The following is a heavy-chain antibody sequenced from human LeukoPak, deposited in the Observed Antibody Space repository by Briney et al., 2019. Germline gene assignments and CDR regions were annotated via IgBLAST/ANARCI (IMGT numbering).Heavy chain of an antibody. CDR2: ISPILGIA. CDR3: ASEAPMTRGMDV. V-gene: IGHV1-69*04. J-gene: IGHJ6*02. D-gene: IGHD2-21*02. CDR1: RGTFTTYA. Sequence: GAPLRVCCKASRGTFTTYAISSGRQAPGQGLECRGRISPILGIANYAQKFQGRVTITSDKSTSTAYMELSSLRSEDTAVYYCASEAPMTRGMDVWGQGTTVTVSS.